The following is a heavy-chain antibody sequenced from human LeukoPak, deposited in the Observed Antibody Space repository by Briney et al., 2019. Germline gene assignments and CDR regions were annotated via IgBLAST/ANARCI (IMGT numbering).Heavy chain of an antibody. CDR3: RRVAHSSSWYFFDS. V-gene: IGHV4-34*01. CDR2: ITHNGTT. J-gene: IGHJ4*02. CDR1: GGSFSGYY. Sequence: SETLSLTCAVYGGSFSGYYWSWIRQPPGKGLEWIGEITHNGTTTYNSSLKSRVTLSVDTSTNEFSLKLSSVTGADTAVYYCRRVAHSSSWYFFDSWGQGTLVTVSS. D-gene: IGHD6-13*01.